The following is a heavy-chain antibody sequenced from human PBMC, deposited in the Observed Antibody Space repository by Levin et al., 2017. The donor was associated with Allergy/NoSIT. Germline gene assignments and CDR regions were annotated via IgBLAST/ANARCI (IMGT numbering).Heavy chain of an antibody. D-gene: IGHD6-19*01. CDR1: GFTFGDYW. Sequence: PVASVKVSCAASGFTFGDYWMSWVRQAPGKGLEWVANIKQDESEKYYVDSVKGRFTISRDNAKNSLYLQMNSLRADDTAVYYCARLGGSGWSRDYWGQGSLVSVSS. CDR2: IKQDESEK. J-gene: IGHJ4*02. CDR3: ARLGGSGWSRDY. V-gene: IGHV3-7*04.